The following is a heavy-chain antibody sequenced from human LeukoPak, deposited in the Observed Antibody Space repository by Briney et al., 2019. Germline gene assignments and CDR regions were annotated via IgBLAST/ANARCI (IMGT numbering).Heavy chain of an antibody. CDR3: AIDPNWGTHS. Sequence: PGGSLRLSCAASGFTFGTYTMYWVRHPPGKRLEGVSIIGSSGGGIHYADSVKGRFTISRDNSKHALYLQMNSLRVEDTAVYYCAIDPNWGTHSWGQGVLVTVSS. J-gene: IGHJ4*02. D-gene: IGHD7-27*01. CDR2: IGSSGGGI. CDR1: GFTFGTYT. V-gene: IGHV3-23*01.